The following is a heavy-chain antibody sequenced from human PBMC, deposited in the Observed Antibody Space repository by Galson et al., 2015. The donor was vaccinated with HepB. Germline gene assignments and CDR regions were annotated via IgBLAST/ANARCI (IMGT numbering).Heavy chain of an antibody. CDR2: ISWNSGSI. D-gene: IGHD6-13*01. J-gene: IGHJ3*02. Sequence: SLRLSCAASGFTFDDHAMHWVRQAPGKGLEWVSGISWNSGSIGYADSVKGRFTISRDNAKNSLYLQMNSLRAEDTALYYCAKQQQLVFDAFDIWGQGTMVTVSS. CDR1: GFTFDDHA. CDR3: AKQQQLVFDAFDI. V-gene: IGHV3-9*01.